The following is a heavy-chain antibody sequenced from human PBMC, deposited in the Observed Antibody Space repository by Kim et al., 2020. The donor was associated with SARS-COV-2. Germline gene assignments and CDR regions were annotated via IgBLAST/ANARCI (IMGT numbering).Heavy chain of an antibody. J-gene: IGHJ4*02. Sequence: GGSLRLSCAASGFTFSSYAMSWVRQAPGKGLEWVSAISGSGGSTYYADSVKGRFTISRDNSKNTLYLQMNSLRAEDTAVYYCASTWYSSSWYAPRFDYWGQGTLVTVSS. D-gene: IGHD6-13*01. V-gene: IGHV3-23*01. CDR3: ASTWYSSSWYAPRFDY. CDR2: ISGSGGST. CDR1: GFTFSSYA.